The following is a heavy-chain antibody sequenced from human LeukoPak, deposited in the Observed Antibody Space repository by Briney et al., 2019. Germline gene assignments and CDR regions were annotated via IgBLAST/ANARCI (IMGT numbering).Heavy chain of an antibody. D-gene: IGHD3-16*01. J-gene: IGHJ4*02. CDR2: IKQDGSEK. CDR3: AGVSGGLTYYFDY. CDR1: GFTVGNYW. V-gene: IGHV3-7*01. Sequence: GGSLRLSCAASGFTVGNYWMSWVRQAPGKGLEWVANIKQDGSEKNYVDSVKGRFTISRDDAKNSLYLQMNSLRAADTAVYYCAGVSGGLTYYFDYWGQGTLVTVSS.